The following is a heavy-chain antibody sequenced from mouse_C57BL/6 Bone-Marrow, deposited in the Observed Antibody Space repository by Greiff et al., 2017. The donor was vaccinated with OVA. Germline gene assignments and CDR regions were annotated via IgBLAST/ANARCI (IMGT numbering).Heavy chain of an antibody. V-gene: IGHV1-80*01. Sequence: VQLQQSGAELVKPGASVKISCKASGYAFSSYWMNWVKQRPGKGLEWIGQIYPGDGDTNYNGKFKGKATLTADKSSSTAYMQLSSLTSEDSAVYFCARSGDGYYVRFDYWGQGTTLTVSS. D-gene: IGHD2-3*01. CDR2: IYPGDGDT. J-gene: IGHJ2*01. CDR3: ARSGDGYYVRFDY. CDR1: GYAFSSYW.